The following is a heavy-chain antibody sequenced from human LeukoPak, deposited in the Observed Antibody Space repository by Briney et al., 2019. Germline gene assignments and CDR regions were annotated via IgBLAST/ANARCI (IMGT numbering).Heavy chain of an antibody. V-gene: IGHV3-48*03. CDR3: AELGITMIGGV. CDR1: GFTFSSYE. Sequence: SGGSLRLFCAASGFTFSSYEMNWVRQAPGKGLEWVSYISSSCSTIYYADSVKGRFTISRDNAKNSLYLQMNSLRAEDTAVYCCAELGITMIGGVWGKGTTVTISS. J-gene: IGHJ6*04. CDR2: ISSSCSTI. D-gene: IGHD3-10*02.